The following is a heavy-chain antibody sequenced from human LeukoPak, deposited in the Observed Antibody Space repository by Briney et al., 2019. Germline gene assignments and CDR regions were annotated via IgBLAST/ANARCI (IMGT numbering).Heavy chain of an antibody. D-gene: IGHD4-17*01. CDR2: IKTDGSQI. J-gene: IGHJ4*02. CDR3: ARVFDYVDPRDFDY. V-gene: IGHV3-7*01. Sequence: GSLRLSCVDSGLTFSSYWMTWVRQAPGKGLEWVANIKTDGSQIYYVDSVKGRFTISRDNAKNSLYLQMNSLRGEDTAVYYWARVFDYVDPRDFDYWGQGTLVTVSS. CDR1: GLTFSSYW.